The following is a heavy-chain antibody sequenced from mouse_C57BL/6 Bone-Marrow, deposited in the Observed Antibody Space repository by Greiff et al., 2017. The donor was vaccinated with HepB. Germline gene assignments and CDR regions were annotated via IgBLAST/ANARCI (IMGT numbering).Heavy chain of an antibody. CDR3: ARGGGTDWYFDV. J-gene: IGHJ1*03. D-gene: IGHD4-1*01. CDR2: IYPGSGST. Sequence: QVQLQQPGAELVKPGASVKMSCKASGYTFTSYWITWVKQRPGQGLEWIGDIYPGSGSTNYNEKCKSKATLTVDTSSSTAYMQLSSLTSEDSAVYYCARGGGTDWYFDVWGTGTTVTVSS. V-gene: IGHV1-55*01. CDR1: GYTFTSYW.